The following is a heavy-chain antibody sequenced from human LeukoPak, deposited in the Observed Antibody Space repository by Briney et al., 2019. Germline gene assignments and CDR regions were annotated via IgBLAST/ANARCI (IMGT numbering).Heavy chain of an antibody. V-gene: IGHV3-21*06. CDR2: ISGSSRYI. Sequence: SGGSLRLSCAASGIPFSNYTLTWVRQAPGKGLVWVSSISGSSRYIHYSDSVGGRFSISRDNAKNSVYLQMDSLTADDTAVYYCARVNSALVVSSEGSWAGSLGFDHWGQGILVIVSS. CDR1: GIPFSNYT. J-gene: IGHJ4*02. D-gene: IGHD3-22*01. CDR3: ARVNSALVVSSEGSWAGSLGFDH.